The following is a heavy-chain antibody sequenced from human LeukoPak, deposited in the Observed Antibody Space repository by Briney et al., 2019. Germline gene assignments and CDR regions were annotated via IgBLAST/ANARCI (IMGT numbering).Heavy chain of an antibody. Sequence: PGRSLRLSCAASGSTFSSYAMSWVRQAPGKGPEWVSTISIDGGRTYYADSVKGRFTVSRDTSKNTLYLQMNSLRAEDTAVYYCAKAGTVQFWGQGTLVTVSS. CDR2: ISIDGGRT. V-gene: IGHV3-23*01. CDR1: GSTFSSYA. J-gene: IGHJ4*02. CDR3: AKAGTVQF. D-gene: IGHD3-10*01.